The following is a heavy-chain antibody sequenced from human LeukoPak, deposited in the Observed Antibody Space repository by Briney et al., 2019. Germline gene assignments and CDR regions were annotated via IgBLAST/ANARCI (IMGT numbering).Heavy chain of an antibody. V-gene: IGHV4-59*01. CDR2: IYYSGST. D-gene: IGHD3-16*01. CDR1: GGSISSYN. J-gene: IGHJ4*02. Sequence: SETLSLTCTVSGGSISSYNWSWIRQPPRKGLEWSWDIYYSGSTNYNPTLTSRVTISVDISKNQFSLRLSSVTAADTAVYYCARAWGYFDYWGEGTLVTAPS. CDR3: ARAWGYFDY.